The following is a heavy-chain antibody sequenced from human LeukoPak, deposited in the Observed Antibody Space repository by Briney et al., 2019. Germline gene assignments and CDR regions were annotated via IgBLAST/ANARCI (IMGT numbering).Heavy chain of an antibody. CDR1: GGSISSGGYY. J-gene: IGHJ4*02. D-gene: IGHD3-10*01. CDR2: IYYSGST. V-gene: IGHV4-30-4*08. CDR3: AGGEYGSGSYYDFDY. Sequence: SETLSLTCTVSGGSISSGGYYWSWIRQHPGKGLEWIGYIYYSGSTYYNPSLKSRVTISVDTSKNQFSLKLSSVTAADTAVYYCAGGEYGSGSYYDFDYWGQGTLVTVSS.